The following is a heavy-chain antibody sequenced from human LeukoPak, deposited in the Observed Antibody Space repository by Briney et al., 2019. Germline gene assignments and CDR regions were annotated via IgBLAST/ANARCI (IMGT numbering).Heavy chain of an antibody. Sequence: SETLSLTCTVSGGSISSGDRYWSWIRQSPGKGLEWIGYIYSTGNTYYNPSLKSRVIISVDTSKNQFSLELNSVTDADTAVYYCARDSYSYGYGGFDYWGQGILVTVSS. D-gene: IGHD5-18*01. CDR2: IYSTGNT. V-gene: IGHV4-30-4*01. CDR1: GGSISSGDRY. CDR3: ARDSYSYGYGGFDY. J-gene: IGHJ4*02.